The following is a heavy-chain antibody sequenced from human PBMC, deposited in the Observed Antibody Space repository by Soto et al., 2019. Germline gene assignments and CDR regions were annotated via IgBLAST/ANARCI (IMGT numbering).Heavy chain of an antibody. CDR2: IRSKPNNYAT. CDR3: ARGSYSNSYYYYGMDV. V-gene: IGHV3-73*01. Sequence: PGGSLRLSCAASGFTFSGSAMHWVRQASGKGLEWVGRIRSKPNNYATAYGASVKGRFTISRDDSKNTAYLQMNSLNTEDTAVYYCARGSYSNSYYYYGMDVWGQGTTVTVSS. J-gene: IGHJ6*02. CDR1: GFTFSGSA. D-gene: IGHD4-4*01.